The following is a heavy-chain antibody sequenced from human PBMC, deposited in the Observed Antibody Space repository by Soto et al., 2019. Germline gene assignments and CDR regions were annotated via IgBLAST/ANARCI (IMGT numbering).Heavy chain of an antibody. CDR1: GGSISSYY. CDR3: VRLPDYGGIEYNNGFDP. CDR2: IYYSGST. Sequence: QVQLQESGPGLVKPSETLSLTCTVSGGSISSYYWSWIRQPPGKGLEWIGYIYYSGSTNYNPSLMSRVTISVDTSKNQFSLKLSAVTAADTAVYYCVRLPDYGGIEYNNGFDPWGQGTLVTVSS. D-gene: IGHD4-17*01. J-gene: IGHJ5*02. V-gene: IGHV4-59*01.